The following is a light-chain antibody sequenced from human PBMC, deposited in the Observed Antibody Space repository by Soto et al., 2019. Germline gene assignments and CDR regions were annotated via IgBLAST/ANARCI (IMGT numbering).Light chain of an antibody. CDR1: QSVSGS. CDR2: GSS. Sequence: EVVMTQSPATLSVSPGDTATLSCRASQSVSGSLAWYQQKPGQPPRLLIYGSSTRATGVPARFSGSGSGTEFTLTISSLQPDDFATYYCQQYNSYSFGQGTKVDIK. J-gene: IGKJ1*01. V-gene: IGKV3-15*01. CDR3: QQYNSYS.